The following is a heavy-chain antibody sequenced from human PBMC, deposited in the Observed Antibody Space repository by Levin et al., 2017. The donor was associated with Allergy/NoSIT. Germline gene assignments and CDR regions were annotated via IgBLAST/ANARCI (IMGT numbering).Heavy chain of an antibody. Sequence: GESLKISCKASGYTFTGYYMHWVRQAPGQGLEWMGWINPNSGGTNYAQKFQGRVTMTRDTSISTAYMELSRLRSDDTAVYYCARDGALVWSYYYYYGMDVWGQGTTVTVSS. D-gene: IGHD5/OR15-5a*01. CDR2: INPNSGGT. J-gene: IGHJ6*02. V-gene: IGHV1-2*02. CDR1: GYTFTGYY. CDR3: ARDGALVWSYYYYYGMDV.